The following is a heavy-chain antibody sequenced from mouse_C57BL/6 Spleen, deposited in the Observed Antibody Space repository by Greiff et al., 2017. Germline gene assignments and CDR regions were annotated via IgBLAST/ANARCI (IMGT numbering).Heavy chain of an antibody. CDR2: IDPETGGT. V-gene: IGHV1-15*01. CDR3: TRTGKAYYFDE. CDR1: GYTFTDYE. J-gene: IGHJ2*01. D-gene: IGHD4-1*01. Sequence: QVQLQQSGAELVRPGASVTLSCKASGYTFTDYEMHWVKQTPVHGLAWIGAIDPETGGTASNQKFHGKAILTADKSSSTAYMELRSLTSEDSAVYYCTRTGKAYYFDEWGQGTTRTVSA.